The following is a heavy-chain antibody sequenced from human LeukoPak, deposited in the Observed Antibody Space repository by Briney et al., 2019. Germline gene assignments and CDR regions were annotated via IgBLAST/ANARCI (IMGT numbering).Heavy chain of an antibody. CDR2: ISSSGST. Sequence: PSQTLSLTCTVSGDSISSGDYYWSWIRQPAGKGLEWIGRISSSGSTNYNPSLKSRVTISVDTSKNQFSLKLSSVTAADTAVYYCARHRVKWLRSSPFDYWGQGTLVTVSS. D-gene: IGHD5-12*01. V-gene: IGHV4-61*02. J-gene: IGHJ4*02. CDR3: ARHRVKWLRSSPFDY. CDR1: GDSISSGDYY.